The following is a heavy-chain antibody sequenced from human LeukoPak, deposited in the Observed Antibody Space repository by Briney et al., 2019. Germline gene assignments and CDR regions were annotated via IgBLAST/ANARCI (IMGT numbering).Heavy chain of an antibody. J-gene: IGHJ4*02. V-gene: IGHV3-43*02. Sequence: GGSQRLSCAASVFIFHDCAMHWVRQARGKGVEGVTLFSGDGGSTYYADSVKGRFTISRDNSKNSLYLQMNSLRTENTALYYCAKEHYSYFDDSSVNPLYYWGQRTLGTVSS. CDR2: FSGDGGST. D-gene: IGHD3-22*01. CDR1: VFIFHDCA. CDR3: AKEHYSYFDDSSVNPLYY.